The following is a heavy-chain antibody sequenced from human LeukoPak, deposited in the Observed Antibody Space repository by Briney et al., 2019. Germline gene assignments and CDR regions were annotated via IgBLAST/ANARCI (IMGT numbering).Heavy chain of an antibody. CDR2: INSNSGDT. D-gene: IGHD5-18*01. V-gene: IGHV1-2*02. J-gene: IGHJ4*02. Sequence: PEASVKVSCKASGYIFTGYYMHWVRQAPGQGPEWMGWINSNSGDTNYAQKFQGRVTMTRDTSISTAYMELSRLRSDDTAVYYCARGPTWIQPPFDFWGQGTLVTVSS. CDR3: ARGPTWIQPPFDF. CDR1: GYIFTGYY.